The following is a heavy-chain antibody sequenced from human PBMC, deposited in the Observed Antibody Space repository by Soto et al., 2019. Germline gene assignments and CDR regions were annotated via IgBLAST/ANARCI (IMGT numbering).Heavy chain of an antibody. J-gene: IGHJ5*02. V-gene: IGHV4-34*01. CDR2: INHSGST. Sequence: QVQLQQWGAGLLKPSETLSLTCAVYGGSFSGYYWSWIRQPPGKGLEWIGEINHSGSTNYNPSLKSRVTISVDTSNNQFSLKPSSVTAADTAVYYCARGGIVVVPARGWFDPWGQGTLVTVSS. CDR1: GGSFSGYY. CDR3: ARGGIVVVPARGWFDP. D-gene: IGHD2-2*01.